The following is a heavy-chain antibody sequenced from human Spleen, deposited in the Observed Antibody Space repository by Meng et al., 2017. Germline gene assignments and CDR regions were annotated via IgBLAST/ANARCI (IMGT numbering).Heavy chain of an antibody. CDR3: AKESAVVGTEAIDY. CDR1: GFTFSSYA. Sequence: GESLKISCAASGFTFSSYAMSWVRQAPGKGLEWVSAISGSGGSTYYADSVKGRFTISRDNSKNTLYLQMDSLRAEDTAVYYCAKESAVVGTEAIDYWGQGTLVTVSS. CDR2: ISGSGGST. J-gene: IGHJ4*02. V-gene: IGHV3-23*01. D-gene: IGHD6-19*01.